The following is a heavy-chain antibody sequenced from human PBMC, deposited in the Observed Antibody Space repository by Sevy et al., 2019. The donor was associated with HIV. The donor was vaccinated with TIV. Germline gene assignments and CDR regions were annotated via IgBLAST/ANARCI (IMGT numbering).Heavy chain of an antibody. D-gene: IGHD3-22*01. CDR1: GFTVSSNY. CDR2: IYSGAGT. CDR3: ARGLDESSGFYSFDY. J-gene: IGHJ4*02. V-gene: IGHV3-66*02. Sequence: GGSLRLSCAASGFTVSSNYMIWVRQAPGKGLEWVSVIYSGAGTYYADSVKGRFTISRDNSKNSLYLQMNSLRAEDTALYYCARGLDESSGFYSFDYWGQGTLVTVSS.